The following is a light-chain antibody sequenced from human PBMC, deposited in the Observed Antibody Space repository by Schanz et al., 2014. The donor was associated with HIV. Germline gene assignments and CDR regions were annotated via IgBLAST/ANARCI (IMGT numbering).Light chain of an antibody. Sequence: QSALTQPASVSGSPGQSITISCTGTSSDVGKYNLVSWYQQHPGRAPKVMIYEVNKRPSGASHRFSGSKSGNTASLTISGLQAEDEADYYCCSHAGSSTWVFGGGTKLT. J-gene: IGLJ2*01. CDR3: CSHAGSSTWV. CDR1: SSDVGKYNL. CDR2: EVN. V-gene: IGLV2-23*02.